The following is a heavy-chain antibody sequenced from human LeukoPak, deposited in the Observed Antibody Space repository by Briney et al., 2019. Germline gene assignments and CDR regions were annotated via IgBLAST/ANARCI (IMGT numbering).Heavy chain of an antibody. CDR3: ARSSTPQEDYYGMDV. Sequence: ASVKVSCKASGYTFTGYYIHWVRQAPGQGLEWMGRINPNSDDTNYAQKFQGRVTLTRDTSISTAYMEVNRLRSDDTAVYYCARSSTPQEDYYGMDVWGQGTTVTVPS. CDR1: GYTFTGYY. CDR2: INPNSDDT. J-gene: IGHJ6*02. V-gene: IGHV1-2*06.